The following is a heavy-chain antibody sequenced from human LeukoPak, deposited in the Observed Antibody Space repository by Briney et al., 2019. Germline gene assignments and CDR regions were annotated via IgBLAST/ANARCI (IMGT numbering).Heavy chain of an antibody. CDR3: ARDYYDSSGYYRYYYYYYGMDV. CDR1: GFTFSSYW. J-gene: IGHJ6*02. D-gene: IGHD3-22*01. Sequence: GGSLRLSCAASGFTFSSYWMSWVRQAPGKGLEWVANIKQDGSEKYYVDSVKGRFTISRDNAKNSLYLQMNSLRAEDTAVYYCARDYYDSSGYYRYYYYYYGMDVWGQGTTVTVSS. V-gene: IGHV3-7*01. CDR2: IKQDGSEK.